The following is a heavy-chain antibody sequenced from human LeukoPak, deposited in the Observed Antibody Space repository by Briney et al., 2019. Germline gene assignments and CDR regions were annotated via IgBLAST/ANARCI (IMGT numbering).Heavy chain of an antibody. CDR3: ARDPNSAL. J-gene: IGHJ4*02. D-gene: IGHD2-21*01. CDR2: VYTSGST. V-gene: IGHV4-4*07. Sequence: SETLSLTCTVSGGSISSSYWSWIRQPAGKGLEWIGRVYTSGSTNYNYNPSLKSRLTMSVDTSKNQFSLKLSSVTAADTAMYYCARDPNSALWGQGTLVTVSS. CDR1: GGSISSSY.